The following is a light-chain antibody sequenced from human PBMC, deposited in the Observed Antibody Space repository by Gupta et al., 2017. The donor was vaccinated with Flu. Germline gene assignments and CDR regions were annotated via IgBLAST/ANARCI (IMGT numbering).Light chain of an antibody. CDR2: DVS. V-gene: IGLV3-21*02. CDR1: NIGNRD. Sequence: GQTASITCGGNNIGNRDVHWYQPKPGQAPLLVVFDVSDRPSGISERLSGSNSGNTATLTISRAEAGDEADYYCQVWDSSRDVEVFGGGTKLTVL. CDR3: QVWDSSRDVEV. J-gene: IGLJ3*02.